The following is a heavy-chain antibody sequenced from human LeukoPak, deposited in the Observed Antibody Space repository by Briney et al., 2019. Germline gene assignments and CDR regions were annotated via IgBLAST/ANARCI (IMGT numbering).Heavy chain of an antibody. CDR1: GFTFSSYA. J-gene: IGHJ4*02. D-gene: IGHD5-18*01. Sequence: GGSLRLSCAASGFTFSSYAMHWVRQAPGKGLEWVAVISYDGSNKYYADSVKGRFTISRDNSKNTLYLQMNSLRAEDTAVYYCARVSGYSYGLDPTNDYWGQGTLVTVSS. CDR2: ISYDGSNK. V-gene: IGHV3-30*04. CDR3: ARVSGYSYGLDPTNDY.